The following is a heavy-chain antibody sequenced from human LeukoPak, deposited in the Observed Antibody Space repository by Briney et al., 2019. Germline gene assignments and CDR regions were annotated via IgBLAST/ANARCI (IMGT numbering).Heavy chain of an antibody. J-gene: IGHJ3*02. D-gene: IGHD2-2*01. V-gene: IGHV3-48*03. CDR1: GFTFSSYE. Sequence: GGSLRLSCAASGFTFSSYEMNWVRQAPGKGLEWVSYISSSGSTIYYADSVKGRFTISRDNAKNSLYLQMNSLRAEDTAVYYCASGLYQLLLGHAFDIWGQGTMVTVSS. CDR3: ASGLYQLLLGHAFDI. CDR2: ISSSGSTI.